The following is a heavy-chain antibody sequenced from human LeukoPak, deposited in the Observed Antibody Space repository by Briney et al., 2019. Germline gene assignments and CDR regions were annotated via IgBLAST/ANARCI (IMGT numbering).Heavy chain of an antibody. CDR2: IKEDGSIE. J-gene: IGHJ5*02. CDR1: GFAFSKYW. V-gene: IGHV3-7*01. Sequence: GGSLRLSCAASGFAFSKYWMSSVRQAPGKGLEWVANIKEDGSIEDYADSVKGRFTVSRDNAKNSLYLQMNSLRVEDTAVYYCVSQQLAPPWGQGTLVTVSS. D-gene: IGHD5-24*01. CDR3: VSQQLAPP.